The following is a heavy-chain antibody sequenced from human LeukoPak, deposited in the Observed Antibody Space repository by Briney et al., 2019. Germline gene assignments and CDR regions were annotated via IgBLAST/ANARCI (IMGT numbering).Heavy chain of an antibody. CDR3: ARLPTDLQGFDY. CDR2: IYYSGST. Sequence: SETLSLTCTVSGGSISSSNYYWDWVRQPPGKELEWFRRIYYSGSTYSNLCRNIRVTISVDTSKYPFSLKLNSVTAADTVVYCCARLPTDLQGFDYWGQGTLVTVSS. D-gene: IGHD4-11*01. CDR1: GGSISSSNYY. J-gene: IGHJ4*02. V-gene: IGHV4-39*01.